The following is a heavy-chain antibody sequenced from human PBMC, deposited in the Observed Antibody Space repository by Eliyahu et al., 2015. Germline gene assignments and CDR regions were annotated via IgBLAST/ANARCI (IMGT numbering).Heavy chain of an antibody. V-gene: IGHV3-7*04. J-gene: IGHJ4*02. CDR2: INGDGGDK. Sequence: EVQVVESGGGLVQPGGSXXLSCXXSXFXFXNYXXTWVRKAPGKGLEWVAKINGDGGDKYYXDTVKGRFTISRDNAKNSLILQMNTLRADDTAVYYCARDATRGGDIDYWGQGTLVTVSS. CDR1: XFXFXNYX. D-gene: IGHD3-16*01. CDR3: ARDATRGGDIDY.